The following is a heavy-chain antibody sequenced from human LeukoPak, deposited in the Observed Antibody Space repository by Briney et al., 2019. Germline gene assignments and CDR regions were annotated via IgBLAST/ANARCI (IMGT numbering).Heavy chain of an antibody. J-gene: IGHJ6*02. D-gene: IGHD5-18*01. V-gene: IGHV3-30*18. CDR1: GFTFSSYG. CDR2: ISYDGSNK. Sequence: PGGSLRLSCAASGFTFSSYGMHWVRQAPGKGLEWVAVISYDGSNKYYADSVKGRFTISRDNSKNTLYLQMNSLRAEDTAVYYCAKEVGYSYGYRYGMDVWGQGTTVTVSS. CDR3: AKEVGYSYGYRYGMDV.